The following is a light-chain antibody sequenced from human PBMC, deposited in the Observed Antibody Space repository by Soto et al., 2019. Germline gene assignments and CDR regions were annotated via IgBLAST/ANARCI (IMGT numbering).Light chain of an antibody. V-gene: IGLV2-18*02. Sequence: QSALTQPPSESGSPGQSVTISCTGTNSDVGIYNRVSWYQQPPGTAPKLIIYGVNNRPSGVPDRFSGSKSGNTASLTFSGLQAEDEADYYCSSSSSINTYVFGTGTKSPS. CDR1: NSDVGIYNR. CDR3: SSSSSINTYV. CDR2: GVN. J-gene: IGLJ1*01.